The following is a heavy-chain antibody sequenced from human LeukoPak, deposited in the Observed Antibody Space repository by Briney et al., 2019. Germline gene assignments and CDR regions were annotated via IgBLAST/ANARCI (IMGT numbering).Heavy chain of an antibody. D-gene: IGHD1-26*01. CDR3: ATSIVGANLAFDY. V-gene: IGHV3-23*01. J-gene: IGHJ4*02. Sequence: GGSLRLSCAASGFTFSSYAMSWVRQAPGKGLEWVSAISGSGGSTYYADSVKGRFTISRDNSKNTLYLQMNSLRDEDTAVYYCATSIVGANLAFDYWGQGTLVTVSS. CDR2: ISGSGGST. CDR1: GFTFSSYA.